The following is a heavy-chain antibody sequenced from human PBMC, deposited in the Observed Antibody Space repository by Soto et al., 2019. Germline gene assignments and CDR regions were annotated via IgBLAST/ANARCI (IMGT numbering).Heavy chain of an antibody. CDR3: ARGRDYAGYFDY. Sequence: SVKVSCKASGGTFSNYAISWVRQAPGQGLEWMGGIILPFGTPNYAQKFQGRVTITADESMTTAYMELSGLRSEDTAVYYCARGRDYAGYFDYWGRGTLVTVSS. D-gene: IGHD4-17*01. J-gene: IGHJ4*02. CDR1: GGTFSNYA. CDR2: IILPFGTP. V-gene: IGHV1-69*13.